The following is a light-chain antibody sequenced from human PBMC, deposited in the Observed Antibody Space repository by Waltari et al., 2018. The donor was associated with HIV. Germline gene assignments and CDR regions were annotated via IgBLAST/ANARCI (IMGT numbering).Light chain of an antibody. CDR2: GKN. CDR3: DSRDSSGNHAI. V-gene: IGLV3-19*01. Sequence: SFELAQDPAVSVALGQTVRITCQGDNLRDSYAAWYQQKPGQAPVLVMYGKNNRATGSPDRCSATRSGNTASLTITGAQAEDEADYYGDSRDSSGNHAIFGGGTKVTVL. J-gene: IGLJ2*01. CDR1: NLRDSY.